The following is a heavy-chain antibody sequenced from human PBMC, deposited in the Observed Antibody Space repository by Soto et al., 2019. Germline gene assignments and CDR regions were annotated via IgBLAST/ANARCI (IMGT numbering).Heavy chain of an antibody. CDR2: INPDSGVT. V-gene: IGHV1-2*02. J-gene: IGHJ6*02. Sequence: QVQLVPSGAEVKKPGASVKVSCKASGYTFTSYYMHWVRQAPGQGLELMGWINPDSGVTYCPHMLQDRFNMTSDTSISTAYMELSRLTSDDTALYYCARDRGVRDVWGQGTTVIVSS. CDR3: ARDRGVRDV. D-gene: IGHD2-8*01. CDR1: GYTFTSYY.